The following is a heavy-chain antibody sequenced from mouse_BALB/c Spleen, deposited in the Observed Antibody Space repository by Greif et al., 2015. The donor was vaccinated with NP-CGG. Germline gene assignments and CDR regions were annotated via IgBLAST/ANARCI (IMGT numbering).Heavy chain of an antibody. CDR2: IDPANGNT. CDR3: ARARPYYAMDY. J-gene: IGHJ4*01. Sequence: VQLQQSGAELVKPGASVKLSCTASGFNIKDTYMHWAKQRPEQGLEWIGRIDPANGNTKYDPKFQGKATITADTSSNTAYLQLSSLTSEDTAVYYCARARPYYAMDYWGQGTSVTVSS. D-gene: IGHD3-1*01. V-gene: IGHV14-3*02. CDR1: GFNIKDTY.